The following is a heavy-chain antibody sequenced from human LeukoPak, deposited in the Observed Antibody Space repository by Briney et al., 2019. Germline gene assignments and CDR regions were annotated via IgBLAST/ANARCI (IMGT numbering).Heavy chain of an antibody. J-gene: IGHJ3*02. CDR2: ISGSGGST. CDR3: AKDSFIGLPFLVAFDI. CDR1: GFTFSSYA. V-gene: IGHV3-23*01. Sequence: PGGSLRLSCAASGFTFSSYAMSWVRQAPGKGLEWVSAISGSGGSTYYADSVKGRFTISRDNSKNTLYLQMNSLRAEDTAVYYCAKDSFIGLPFLVAFDIWGQGTMVTVSS. D-gene: IGHD1-26*01.